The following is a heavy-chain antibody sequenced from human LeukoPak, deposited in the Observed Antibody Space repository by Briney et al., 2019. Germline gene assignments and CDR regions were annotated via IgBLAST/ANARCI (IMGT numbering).Heavy chain of an antibody. Sequence: GGSLRLSCKASGFTFSNYAMNWVRQAPGMGLEWVSSITSVSSYKYYADSVKGRFTISRDNAKNSLFLQMNSLRAEDTAIYYCARDPTADDYWGRGTLVTVSS. J-gene: IGHJ4*02. CDR2: ITSVSSYK. V-gene: IGHV3-21*01. CDR1: GFTFSNYA. D-gene: IGHD2-2*01. CDR3: ARDPTADDY.